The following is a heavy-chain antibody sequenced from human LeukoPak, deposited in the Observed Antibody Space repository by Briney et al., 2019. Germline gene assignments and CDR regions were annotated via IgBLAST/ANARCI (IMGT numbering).Heavy chain of an antibody. D-gene: IGHD6-19*01. CDR3: ARDSSGWSKSY. CDR2: ISGRGGDT. J-gene: IGHJ4*02. Sequence: PGGSLRLSCAASGFTFSTDAMTLVRQAPGKGLQLVSAISGRGGDTYYEDSVKGRFTISRDNSKNMMYLQMNSLRAEDTAVYYCARDSSGWSKSYWGQGTLVTVSS. CDR1: GFTFSTDA. V-gene: IGHV3-23*01.